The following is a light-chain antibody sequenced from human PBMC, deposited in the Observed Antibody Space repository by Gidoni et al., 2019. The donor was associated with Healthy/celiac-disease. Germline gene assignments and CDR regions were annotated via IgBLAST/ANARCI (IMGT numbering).Light chain of an antibody. J-gene: IGKJ4*01. Sequence: DIQMPKSPSSLSASVGDRVTITCRASQSISSYLNWYQQKPGKAPKLLIYAASSLQSGVPSRFSGSGSGTDFTLTISSLQPEDFATYYCQQSYSTPLTFGGGTKLEIK. CDR3: QQSYSTPLT. V-gene: IGKV1-39*01. CDR1: QSISSY. CDR2: AAS.